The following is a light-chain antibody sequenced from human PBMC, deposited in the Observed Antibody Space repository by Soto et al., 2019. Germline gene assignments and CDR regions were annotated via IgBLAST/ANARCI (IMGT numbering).Light chain of an antibody. Sequence: DIQMTQSPSSLSASVGAIVTITCLASQSISIYLNWYQLKPGKAHNLLXYGASYLKSGVPTRFSGSGSGTDFTLTISSLQPEDFAIYYCQQTYTTPEITFGQGTRLEIK. CDR3: QQTYTTPEIT. CDR1: QSISIY. CDR2: GAS. V-gene: IGKV1-39*01. J-gene: IGKJ5*01.